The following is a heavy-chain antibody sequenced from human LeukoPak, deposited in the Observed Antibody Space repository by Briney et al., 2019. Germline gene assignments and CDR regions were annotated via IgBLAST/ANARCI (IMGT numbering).Heavy chain of an antibody. D-gene: IGHD4-17*01. CDR3: ARRDYGDYAGPYYFDY. V-gene: IGHV4-34*01. Sequence: SETLSLTCAVYGGSFSGYYWSWIRQPPGRGLEWIGEINHSGSTNYNPSLKSRVTISVDTSKNQFSLKLSSVTAADTAVYYCARRDYGDYAGPYYFDYWGQGTLVTASS. CDR1: GGSFSGYY. CDR2: INHSGST. J-gene: IGHJ4*02.